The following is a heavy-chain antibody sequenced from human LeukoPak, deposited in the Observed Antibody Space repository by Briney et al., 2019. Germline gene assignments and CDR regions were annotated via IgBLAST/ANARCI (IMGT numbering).Heavy chain of an antibody. CDR2: IRYDGSNK. Sequence: GGSLRLSRAASGFTFSSYGMHWVRQAPGKGLEWVAFIRYDGSNKYYADSVKGRFTISRDNSKNTLYLQMNSLRAEDTAVYYCAKEYSSGWYDGYFDYWGQGTLVTVSS. CDR3: AKEYSSGWYDGYFDY. V-gene: IGHV3-30*02. D-gene: IGHD6-19*01. J-gene: IGHJ4*02. CDR1: GFTFSSYG.